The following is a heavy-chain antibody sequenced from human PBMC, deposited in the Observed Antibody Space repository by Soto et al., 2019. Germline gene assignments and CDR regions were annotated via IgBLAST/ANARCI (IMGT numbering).Heavy chain of an antibody. CDR1: GDSINSGCSH. D-gene: IGHD3-22*01. V-gene: IGHV4-31*03. J-gene: IGHJ4*02. CDR3: ARTPYETGGFYWGELDS. Sequence: ASETLSLTCLVSGDSINSGCSHWTWVRHHPGAGLEWIGYIYDGKTTYYNPSLKGRATISVDASKKEFSLNLTSVTAADTAVYYCARTPYETGGFYWGELDSLGQGILLTLYS. CDR2: IYDGKTT.